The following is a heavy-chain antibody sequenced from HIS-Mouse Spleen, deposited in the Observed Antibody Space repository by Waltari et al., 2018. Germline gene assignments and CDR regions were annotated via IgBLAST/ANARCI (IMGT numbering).Heavy chain of an antibody. J-gene: IGHJ4*02. CDR1: GGSFSGYY. V-gene: IGHV4-34*01. Sequence: QVQLQPWCAGLLQPSATLSLTCAVYGGSFSGYYWSWIRQPPGKGLEWFGEIKHSGSTNYNPSLKSRVTISVDTSKNQFSLKLSSVTAADTAVYYCARGGGLYDYWGQGTLVTVSS. CDR3: ARGGGLYDY. D-gene: IGHD3-16*02. CDR2: IKHSGST.